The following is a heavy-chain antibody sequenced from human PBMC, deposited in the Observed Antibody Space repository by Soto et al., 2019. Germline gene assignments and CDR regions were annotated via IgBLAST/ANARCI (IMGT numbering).Heavy chain of an antibody. CDR3: ARDSRQQLVHHDAFDI. CDR1: GGTFSSYA. J-gene: IGHJ3*02. Sequence: QVQLVQSGAAVKKPGSSVKVSCKASGGTFSSYAISWVRQAPGQGLEWMGGIIPIFGTANYAQKFQGRVTITADESTSTAYMELSSLRSEDTAVYYCARDSRQQLVHHDAFDIWGQGTMVTVSS. CDR2: IIPIFGTA. V-gene: IGHV1-69*12. D-gene: IGHD6-13*01.